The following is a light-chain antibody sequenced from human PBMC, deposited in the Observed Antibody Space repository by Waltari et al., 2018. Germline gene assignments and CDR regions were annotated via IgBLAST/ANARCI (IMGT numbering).Light chain of an antibody. V-gene: IGLV3-19*01. CDR2: GKN. CDR3: NSRDSSGNPHVV. J-gene: IGLJ2*01. CDR1: NCRSTY. Sequence: SYELTQDPAVSVALGQTARITCQGDNCRSTYPRWYHQKPGPAPLLVIYGKNNRPSGIPDRFSGSSSGNTASLTITGAQAEDEADYYCNSRDSSGNPHVVFGGGTKLTVL.